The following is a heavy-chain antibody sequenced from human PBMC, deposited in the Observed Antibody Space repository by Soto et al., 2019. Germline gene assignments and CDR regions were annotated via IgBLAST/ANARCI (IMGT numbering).Heavy chain of an antibody. CDR1: GDSIGSGNKC. Sequence: SETLSLTCTVSGDSIGSGNKCWSWIRQAPGKGLEWIGYIFSSGTTYYNPSLKSRLTMSLDTSQNQFSLKLNSVTAADTAVYFCARVPSPFDFYYAMDVWGQGTTVTVSS. CDR2: IFSSGTT. D-gene: IGHD3-16*01. CDR3: ARVPSPFDFYYAMDV. V-gene: IGHV4-30-4*02. J-gene: IGHJ6*02.